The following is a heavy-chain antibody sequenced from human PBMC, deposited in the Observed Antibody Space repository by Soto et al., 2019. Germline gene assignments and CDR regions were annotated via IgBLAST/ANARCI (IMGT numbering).Heavy chain of an antibody. CDR1: GFTFSSYA. V-gene: IGHV3-23*01. D-gene: IGHD6-25*01. CDR2: ISGSGGST. J-gene: IGHJ6*02. Sequence: PGGSLRLSCAASGFTFSSYAMSWVRQAPGKGLEWVSAISGSGGSTYYADSVKGRFTISRDNSKNTLYLQMNSLRAEDTAVYYCARQVSRSGGGEDHYYGMDVWGQGTTVTVSS. CDR3: ARQVSRSGGGEDHYYGMDV.